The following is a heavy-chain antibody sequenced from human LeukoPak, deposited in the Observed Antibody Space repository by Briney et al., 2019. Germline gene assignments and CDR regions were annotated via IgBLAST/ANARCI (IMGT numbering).Heavy chain of an antibody. CDR2: INHSGST. V-gene: IGHV4-34*01. CDR3: ARDVERITMIVVAKGNAFDI. D-gene: IGHD3-22*01. J-gene: IGHJ3*02. Sequence: SETLSLTCAVYGGSYSGYYWSWIRQPPGKGLEWIGGINHSGSTNYNPSLKSRVTISVDTSKNQFSLKLSSVTAADTAVYYCARDVERITMIVVAKGNAFDIWGQGTMVTVSS. CDR1: GGSYSGYY.